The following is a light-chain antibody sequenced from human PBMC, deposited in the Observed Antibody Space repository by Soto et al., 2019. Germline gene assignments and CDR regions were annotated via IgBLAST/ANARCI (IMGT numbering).Light chain of an antibody. CDR1: QRVSSN. Sequence: EIVMTQSPATLSVSPGERATLSCRASQRVSSNLAWYQQKPGQAPRLLIYGASTRATGVPARFSGSGSGTEFTLTISDLQSEDFAVYYCQKYNHWPPVFTFGPGTKVDIK. J-gene: IGKJ3*01. CDR2: GAS. V-gene: IGKV3-15*01. CDR3: QKYNHWPPVFT.